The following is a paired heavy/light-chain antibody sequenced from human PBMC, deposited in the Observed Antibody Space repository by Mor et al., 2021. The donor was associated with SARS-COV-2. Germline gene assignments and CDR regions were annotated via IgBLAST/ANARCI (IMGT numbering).Heavy chain of an antibody. CDR1: GGSISDYY. CDR3: ARDLPYYGSGIWGMDV. V-gene: IGHV4-4*07. D-gene: IGHD3-10*01. CDR2: IHTGGST. Sequence: QVQLQESGPGLVKPSETLSLTCTVSGGSISDYYWSWTRQPAGKGLEWIGRIHTGGSTNYNPSLKSRVSMSVDMSKNHFSLRLSSVTAADTAVYYCARDLPYYGSGIWGMDVWGQGTTVTVSS. J-gene: IGHJ6*02.
Light chain of an antibody. J-gene: IGLJ2*01. CDR2: EDY. V-gene: IGLV6-57*03. Sequence: NFMLTQTHSVSESPGKTVTISCTRSSGSIASDYVQWYQQRPGSAPTTVIYEDYQRPSGVPGRFSGSIDSSSNSASLTISGLKTEDEADYYCQSYDGRVVVFGGGTKLTVL. CDR1: SGSIASDY. CDR3: QSYDGRVVV.